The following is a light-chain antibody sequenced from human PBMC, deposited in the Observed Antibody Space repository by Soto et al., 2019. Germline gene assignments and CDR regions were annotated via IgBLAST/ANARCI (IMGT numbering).Light chain of an antibody. CDR1: SSDVGGYNY. CDR3: SSYTSSMR. V-gene: IGLV2-14*01. Sequence: QSVLTQPASVSGSPGQSITISCTGTSSDVGGYNYVSWYQQHPGKAPKLMIYDVSNRPSGVSNRFSGSKSGNTASLTISGLQAEDEADYYCSSYTSSMRFGTGTKSPS. CDR2: DVS. J-gene: IGLJ1*01.